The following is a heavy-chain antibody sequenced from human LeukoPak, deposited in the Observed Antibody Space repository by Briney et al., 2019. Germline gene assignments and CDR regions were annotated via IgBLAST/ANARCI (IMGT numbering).Heavy chain of an antibody. J-gene: IGHJ4*02. V-gene: IGHV1-46*01. CDR3: ARAGIFDY. D-gene: IGHD3-10*01. CDR1: GYTFTIYY. Sequence: ASVTVSCKASGYTFTIYYIHWVRQAPGQGLEWMGIINPSGGSTSYAQKFQGRVTMTRVTSTSTVYMELSSLRSEDTAVYYCARAGIFDYWGQGTLVTVSS. CDR2: INPSGGST.